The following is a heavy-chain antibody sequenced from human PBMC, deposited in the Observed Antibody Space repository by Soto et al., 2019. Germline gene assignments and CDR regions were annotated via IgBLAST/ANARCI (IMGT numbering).Heavy chain of an antibody. J-gene: IGHJ6*02. CDR3: ARGCSSTSCYVYGYYYYGMDV. V-gene: IGHV1-69*13. CDR2: IIPIFGTA. D-gene: IGHD2-2*01. Sequence: SVKFSCKASGGTFSSYAISWVRQAPGQGLEWMGGIIPIFGTANYAQKFQGRVTITADESTSTAYMELSSLRSEDTAVYYCARGCSSTSCYVYGYYYYGMDVWGQGTTVTVSS. CDR1: GGTFSSYA.